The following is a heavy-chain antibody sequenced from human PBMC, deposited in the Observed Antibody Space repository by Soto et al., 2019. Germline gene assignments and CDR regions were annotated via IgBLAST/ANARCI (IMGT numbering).Heavy chain of an antibody. D-gene: IGHD2-21*02. Sequence: EVHLVESGGGLVKPGGSLRLACGVSGFSFKNAWMSWVRQAPGKGREWVGRILSNVDGGTTDYAAPLKGRFTISREDSKDPLYLQINSLETEDTAVYYCTTCRLWAVTGQWAAYEYWGQGTLVSVSS. CDR3: TTCRLWAVTGQWAAYEY. CDR1: GFSFKNAW. J-gene: IGHJ4*02. CDR2: ILSNVDGGTT. V-gene: IGHV3-15*01.